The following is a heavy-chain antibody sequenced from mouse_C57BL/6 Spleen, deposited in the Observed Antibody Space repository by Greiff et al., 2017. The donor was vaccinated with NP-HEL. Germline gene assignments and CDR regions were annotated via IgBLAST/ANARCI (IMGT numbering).Heavy chain of an antibody. CDR2: IDPEDGET. Sequence: DVKLVESGAELVKPGASVKLSCTASGFNITDYYMHWVKQRTEQGLEWIGRIDPEDGETKYAPKFQGKATITADTSSNTAYLQLSSLTSEDTAVYYCARDDYDAWFAYWGQGTLVTVSA. CDR3: ARDDYDAWFAY. D-gene: IGHD2-4*01. J-gene: IGHJ3*01. CDR1: GFNITDYY. V-gene: IGHV14-2*01.